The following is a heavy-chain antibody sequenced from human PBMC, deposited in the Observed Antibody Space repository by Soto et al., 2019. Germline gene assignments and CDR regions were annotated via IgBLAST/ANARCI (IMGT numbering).Heavy chain of an antibody. V-gene: IGHV3-13*04. D-gene: IGHD3-10*01. Sequence: GGSLRLSCAASGFTFSSYDMHWVRQATGKGLEWVSAIGTAGDTYYPGSVKGRFTISRENAKNSLYLQMNSLRAWDTAVYYCARAGSMVRGVFSYYYYGMDVWGQGTTVTVPS. J-gene: IGHJ6*02. CDR1: GFTFSSYD. CDR3: ARAGSMVRGVFSYYYYGMDV. CDR2: IGTAGDT.